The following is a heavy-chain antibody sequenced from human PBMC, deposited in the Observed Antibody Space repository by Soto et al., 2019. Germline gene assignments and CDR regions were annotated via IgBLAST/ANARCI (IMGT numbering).Heavy chain of an antibody. Sequence: SETLSLTCAVYGGSFSGYYWSWIRQPPGKGLEWIGEINHSGSTNYNPPLKSRVTISVDTSKNQFSLKLSSVTAADTAVYYCARGRRGYSYGPSYYYGMDVWGQGTTVTVSS. D-gene: IGHD5-18*01. V-gene: IGHV4-34*01. CDR1: GGSFSGYY. CDR2: INHSGST. J-gene: IGHJ6*02. CDR3: ARGRRGYSYGPSYYYGMDV.